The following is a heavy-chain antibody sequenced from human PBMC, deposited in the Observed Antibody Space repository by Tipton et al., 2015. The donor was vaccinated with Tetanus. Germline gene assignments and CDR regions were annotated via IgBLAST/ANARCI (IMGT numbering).Heavy chain of an antibody. Sequence: TLSLTCTVSGGSISSGGYYWSWIRQHPGKGLEWIGYIYYSGSTYYNPSLKSRVTISVDTSKNQFSLKLSSVTAADTAVYYCARGQAGTTGTDYWGQGTLVTVSS. J-gene: IGHJ4*02. CDR1: GGSISSGGYY. V-gene: IGHV4-31*03. CDR2: IYYSGST. CDR3: ARGQAGTTGTDY. D-gene: IGHD1-1*01.